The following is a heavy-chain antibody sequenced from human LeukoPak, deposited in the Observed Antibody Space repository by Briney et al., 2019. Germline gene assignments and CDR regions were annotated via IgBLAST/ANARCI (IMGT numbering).Heavy chain of an antibody. CDR3: AQSDGAARTYFQH. Sequence: PGGSLRLSCAASGFTFSSYAMSWVRQAPGKGLEWVSAISGSGGSTYYADSVKGRFTISRDNSKNTLYLQMNSLRAEDTAVYYCAQSDGAARTYFQHWGQGTLVTVSS. CDR1: GFTFSSYA. D-gene: IGHD1-26*01. CDR2: ISGSGGST. J-gene: IGHJ1*01. V-gene: IGHV3-23*01.